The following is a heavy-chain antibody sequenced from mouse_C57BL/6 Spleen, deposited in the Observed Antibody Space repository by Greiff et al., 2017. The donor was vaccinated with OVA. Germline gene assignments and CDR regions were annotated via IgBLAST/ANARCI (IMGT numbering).Heavy chain of an antibody. CDR1: GFTFSSYA. J-gene: IGHJ4*01. CDR2: ISDGGSYT. V-gene: IGHV5-4*01. Sequence: EVKVVESGGGLVKPGGSLKLSCAASGFTFSSYAMSWVRQTPEKRLEWVATISDGGSYTYYPDNVKGRFTISRDNAKNHLYLQMSHLKSEDTAMYYCERDHYDNYEDDAMDYWGQGTSVTVSS. D-gene: IGHD2-1*01. CDR3: ERDHYDNYEDDAMDY.